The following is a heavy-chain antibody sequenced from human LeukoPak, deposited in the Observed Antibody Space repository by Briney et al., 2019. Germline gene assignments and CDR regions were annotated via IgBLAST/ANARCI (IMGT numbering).Heavy chain of an antibody. CDR3: AKGVPSGNDAFDI. CDR1: GFTFSSYW. J-gene: IGHJ3*02. Sequence: GGSLRLSCAASGFTFSSYWMHWVRQAPGKGLVWVSRINSDGSSTSYADSVKGRFTISRDNSKNTLYLQMNSLRAEDTAVYYCAKGVPSGNDAFDIWGQGTMVTVSS. CDR2: INSDGSST. D-gene: IGHD3-10*01. V-gene: IGHV3-74*01.